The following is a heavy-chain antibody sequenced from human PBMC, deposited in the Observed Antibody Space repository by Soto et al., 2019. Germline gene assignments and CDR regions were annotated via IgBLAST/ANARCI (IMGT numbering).Heavy chain of an antibody. J-gene: IGHJ4*02. CDR1: GFTFSSHA. Sequence: EVQLVESGGGLVQPGGSLKLSCAVSGFTFSSHAMNCLRQAPGKGLEWVAYIHGTRSIIYYADSVKGRFTISRDNAKNSLYLQMDSLRDEDTALYYCARDVRNADYDYWGQGTLVTVSS. V-gene: IGHV3-48*02. CDR3: ARDVRNADYDY. D-gene: IGHD3-16*01. CDR2: IHGTRSII.